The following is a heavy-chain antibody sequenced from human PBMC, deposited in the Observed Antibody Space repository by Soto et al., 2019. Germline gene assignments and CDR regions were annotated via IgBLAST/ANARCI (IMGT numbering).Heavy chain of an antibody. V-gene: IGHV1-69*12. D-gene: IGHD2-15*01. CDR2: IIPIFGTA. Sequence: QVQLVQSGAEVKKPGSSVKVSCKASGGTFSSYAISWVRQAPGQGLEWMGGIIPIFGTANYARKFQGRVTITADESTSTAYMELSSLRSEDTAVYYCALAYCSGGSCYSEAFDYWGQGTLVTVSS. J-gene: IGHJ4*02. CDR1: GGTFSSYA. CDR3: ALAYCSGGSCYSEAFDY.